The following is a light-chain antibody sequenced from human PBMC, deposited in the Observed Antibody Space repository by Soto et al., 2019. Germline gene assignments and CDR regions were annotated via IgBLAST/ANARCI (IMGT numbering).Light chain of an antibody. V-gene: IGKV1-5*03. CDR1: QTISSW. J-gene: IGKJ1*01. CDR2: KAS. CDR3: QHYNSYSEA. Sequence: DIQMTQSPSNLAGSVGGRVTITCRASQTISSWLAWYQQKPGKAPKLLIYKASTLKSGVPSRFSGSGSGTEFTLTISSLQPDDFATYYCQHYNSYSEAFGQGTKVDNK.